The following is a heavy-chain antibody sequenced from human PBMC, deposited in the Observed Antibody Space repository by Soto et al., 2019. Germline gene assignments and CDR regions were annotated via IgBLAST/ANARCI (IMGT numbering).Heavy chain of an antibody. Sequence: EVQLVESGGGLVQPGGSLRLACAASGFTFSSYWKHWVRQAPGKGLVWISRIIRDGSSTNYADSVKGRFTISRDNAKNTLYLEINSLRADDTAVYFCGRGGSGIYGMDIWGQGTTVIVSS. V-gene: IGHV3-74*01. J-gene: IGHJ6*02. D-gene: IGHD6-13*01. CDR2: IIRDGSST. CDR1: GFTFSSYW. CDR3: GRGGSGIYGMDI.